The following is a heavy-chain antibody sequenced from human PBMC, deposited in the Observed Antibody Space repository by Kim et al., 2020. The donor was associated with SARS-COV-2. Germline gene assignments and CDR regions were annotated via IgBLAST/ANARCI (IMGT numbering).Heavy chain of an antibody. CDR3: AKSPGGMDV. CDR2: ISYDGSNK. D-gene: IGHD3-10*01. V-gene: IGHV3-30*18. J-gene: IGHJ6*02. Sequence: GGSLRLSCAASGFTFSSYGMHWVRQAPGKGLEWVAVISYDGSNKYYADSVKGRFTISRDNSKNTLYLQMNSLRAEDTAVYYCAKSPGGMDVWGQGTTVTVSS. CDR1: GFTFSSYG.